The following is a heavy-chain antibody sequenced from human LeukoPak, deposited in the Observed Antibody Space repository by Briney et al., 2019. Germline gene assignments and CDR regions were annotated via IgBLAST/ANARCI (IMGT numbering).Heavy chain of an antibody. V-gene: IGHV3-23*01. CDR1: GFTFSDYA. D-gene: IGHD3-22*01. J-gene: IGHJ4*02. Sequence: GGSLRLSCAASGFTFSDYAVSWVRQAPGKGLEWVSGISGSGRTTYYAVSVKGRFVISRDNSKNTLYLQMNSLRAEDTAVYFCAKVPNYDDSSTIYGWGQGTLVTVSS. CDR3: AKVPNYDDSSTIYG. CDR2: ISGSGRTT.